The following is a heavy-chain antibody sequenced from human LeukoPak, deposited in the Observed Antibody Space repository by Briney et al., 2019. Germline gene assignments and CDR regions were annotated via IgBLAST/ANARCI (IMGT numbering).Heavy chain of an antibody. J-gene: IGHJ4*02. V-gene: IGHV3-23*01. CDR2: ISGSGGST. CDR3: AKGKEIVVVTNFHY. CDR1: GFTFSSYA. D-gene: IGHD3-22*01. Sequence: GGSLRLFCAASGFTFSSYAMSWVRQAPGKGLEWVSAISGSGGSTYYADSVKGRFTISRDNSKNTLYLQMNSLRAEDTAVYYCAKGKEIVVVTNFHYWGQGTLVTVSS.